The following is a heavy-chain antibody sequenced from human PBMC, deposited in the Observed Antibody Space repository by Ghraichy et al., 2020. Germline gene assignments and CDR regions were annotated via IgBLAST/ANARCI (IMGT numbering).Heavy chain of an antibody. Sequence: LSLTCAASGFSFSSYSMYWVRQAPGKGLEWVASRNQDGSEESYVDSMKGRFTVSRDNAKKSLYLQMNSLRADDTAVYFCRLWVGELSSDYWGQGTLVTVSS. CDR1: GFSFSSYS. D-gene: IGHD3-10*01. CDR2: RNQDGSEE. CDR3: RLWVGELSSDY. V-gene: IGHV3-7*03. J-gene: IGHJ4*02.